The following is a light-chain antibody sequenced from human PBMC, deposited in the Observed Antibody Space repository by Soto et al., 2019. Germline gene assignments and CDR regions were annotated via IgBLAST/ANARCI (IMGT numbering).Light chain of an antibody. Sequence: QSVLTQPASVSGSPRQSITISCTGTSGDIGSYNRVSWYQQHPGKAPKLIIYEVTDRPSGVSNRSSGSKSGNTASLTISGLQAEDEAEYYCSSYTNINTRACVFGTGTKVTVL. CDR1: SGDIGSYNR. CDR3: SSYTNINTRACV. V-gene: IGLV2-14*01. J-gene: IGLJ1*01. CDR2: EVT.